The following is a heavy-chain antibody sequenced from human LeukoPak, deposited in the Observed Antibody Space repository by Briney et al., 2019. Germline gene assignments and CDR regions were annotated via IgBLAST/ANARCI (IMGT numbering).Heavy chain of an antibody. CDR1: GFAFSSYW. J-gene: IGHJ4*02. V-gene: IGHV3-74*01. CDR2: INTDGSNT. CDR3: VSGLISAANTNY. D-gene: IGHD6-13*01. Sequence: GGSLRLSCAASGFAFSSYWMYWVPQAPGKGLVWVSRINTDGSNTGYADFVKGRFTISRDNAKNTLYLQMNSLRVEDTAVYYCVSGLISAANTNYWGQGTLVTVSS.